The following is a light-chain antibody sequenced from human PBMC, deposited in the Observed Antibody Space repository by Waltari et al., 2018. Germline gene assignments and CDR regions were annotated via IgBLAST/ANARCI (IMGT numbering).Light chain of an antibody. Sequence: NFMLTQPHSVSESPGKTVTISCTGSRDSPAIQLVHRYQQRPGSAPIVVMFEGDQRPSGVPDRFSGSIDSSSNSASLTISGLRTEDEADYYCQSYDDINKVVFGGGTKLTVL. CDR2: EGD. J-gene: IGLJ2*01. V-gene: IGLV6-57*02. CDR1: RDSPAIQL. CDR3: QSYDDINKVV.